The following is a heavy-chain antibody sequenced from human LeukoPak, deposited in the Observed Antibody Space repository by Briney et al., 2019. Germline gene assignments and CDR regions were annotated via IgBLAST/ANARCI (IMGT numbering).Heavy chain of an antibody. Sequence: PSQTLSLTCTVSGGSISSGGYYWSWIRQHPGKGLEWIGYIYYSGSTYYNPSLKSRVTISADTSKNQFSLKLSSVTAADTAVYYCARDLYCTNGVCEEWFDPWGQGTLVTVSS. D-gene: IGHD2-8*01. CDR3: ARDLYCTNGVCEEWFDP. CDR1: GGSISSGGYY. CDR2: IYYSGST. V-gene: IGHV4-31*03. J-gene: IGHJ5*02.